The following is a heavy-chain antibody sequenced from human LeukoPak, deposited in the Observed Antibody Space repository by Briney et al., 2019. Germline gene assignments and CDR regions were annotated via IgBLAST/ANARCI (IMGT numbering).Heavy chain of an antibody. Sequence: PSQTLSLTCTVSGGSISSGSYYWSWIRQPAGKGLEWIGRIYISGSTNYDPSLKSRVTISVDTSKNQFSPKLSSVTAADTAVYYCARETPTVAGTGFDYWGQGTLVTVSS. D-gene: IGHD6-19*01. J-gene: IGHJ4*02. V-gene: IGHV4-61*02. CDR2: IYISGST. CDR3: ARETPTVAGTGFDY. CDR1: GGSISSGSYY.